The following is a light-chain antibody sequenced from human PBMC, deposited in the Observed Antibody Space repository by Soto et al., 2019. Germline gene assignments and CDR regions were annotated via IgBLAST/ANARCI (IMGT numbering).Light chain of an antibody. CDR1: RSNIGSNT. Sequence: QSALTQPPSVSGTPGQRVTGSCSGGRSNIGSNTVHWYQQLPGAAPKLLIYRDNQRPSGVTDRFAASKSGTSASLAISGLQSEDEGDYYCAAWDESHNVLSVFGSGTKVTVL. V-gene: IGLV1-44*01. J-gene: IGLJ1*01. CDR3: AAWDESHNVLSV. CDR2: RDN.